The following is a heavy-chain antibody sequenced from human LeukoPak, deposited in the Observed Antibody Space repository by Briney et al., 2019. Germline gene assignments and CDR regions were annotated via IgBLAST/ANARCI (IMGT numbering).Heavy chain of an antibody. CDR3: ARVQYDSSALYAFDI. D-gene: IGHD3-22*01. V-gene: IGHV1-69*04. CDR1: GGTFSSYA. Sequence: GASVKVSCKASGGTFSSYAISWVRQAPGQGLEWMGRIIPILGIANYAQKFQGRVTITADKSTSTAYMELSSLRSEDTAVYYCARVQYDSSALYAFDIWGQGTMVTVSS. J-gene: IGHJ3*02. CDR2: IIPILGIA.